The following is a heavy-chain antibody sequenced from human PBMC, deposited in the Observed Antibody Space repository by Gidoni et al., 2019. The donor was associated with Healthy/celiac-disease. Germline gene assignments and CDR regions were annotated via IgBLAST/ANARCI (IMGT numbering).Heavy chain of an antibody. D-gene: IGHD1-20*01. V-gene: IGHV3-15*01. CDR2: IKSKTDGRTT. CDR1: GFTFSNAW. J-gene: IGHJ4*02. CDR3: TTAPNNWNVVDY. Sequence: EVQLVESGGGLVKPGGSLRLSCAASGFTFSNAWLSWVRQAPGKGLEWVGRIKSKTDGRTTDYAAPVKGRFTISRDDSKNTLYLQMNSLKTEDTAVYYCTTAPNNWNVVDYWGQGTLVTVSS.